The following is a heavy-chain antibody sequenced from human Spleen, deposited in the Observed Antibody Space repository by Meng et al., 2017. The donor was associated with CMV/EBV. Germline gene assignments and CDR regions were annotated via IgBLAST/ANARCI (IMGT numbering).Heavy chain of an antibody. CDR2: INLNNGGT. Sequence: ASVKVSCKASGYTFTGYYMHWVRQAPGQGLEWMGWINLNNGGTNYAQKFQGRVTMTRDTSISTAYMELSSLRSDDTAVYYCAIPTPGTSAPYYHYGMDVWGQGTTVTVSS. J-gene: IGHJ6*02. CDR3: AIPTPGTSAPYYHYGMDV. D-gene: IGHD1-7*01. CDR1: GYTFTGYY. V-gene: IGHV1-2*02.